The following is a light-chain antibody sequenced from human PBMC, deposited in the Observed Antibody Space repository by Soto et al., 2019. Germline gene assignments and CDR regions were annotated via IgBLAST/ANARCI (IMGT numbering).Light chain of an antibody. CDR3: TSYTATSTLGV. J-gene: IGLJ3*02. Sequence: QSALTQPASVSGSPGQSITISCTGTSSDVGSYNLVSWYQQHPGKAPKLMIYEVSNRPSGISNRFSGSKSGNTASLTISGLQPEDEADYYCTSYTATSTLGVFGGGTKLTVL. CDR2: EVS. CDR1: SSDVGSYNL. V-gene: IGLV2-14*02.